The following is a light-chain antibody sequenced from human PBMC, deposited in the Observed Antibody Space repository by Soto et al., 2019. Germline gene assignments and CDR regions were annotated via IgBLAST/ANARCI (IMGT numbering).Light chain of an antibody. V-gene: IGKV1-39*01. CDR1: QSIRTY. CDR3: QQSYSNPFT. J-gene: IGKJ3*01. CDR2: AAS. Sequence: DIQMTQSPSSLSASVGDRVTITCRISQSIRTYLNWYQQKPGKAPNLLIYAASSLQSGVPSRFSGSGSGTDFTLTISSLQRDDFATYYCQQSYSNPFTFGPGTTVDI.